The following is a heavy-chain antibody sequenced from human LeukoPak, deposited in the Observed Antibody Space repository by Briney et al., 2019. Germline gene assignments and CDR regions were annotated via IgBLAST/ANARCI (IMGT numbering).Heavy chain of an antibody. CDR3: AKASDFDSSGFPIDVFDF. CDR1: GFTFSTFD. D-gene: IGHD3-22*01. Sequence: PGGSLRLSCAASGFTFSTFDMSWVRQAPGKGLQWVSTISGAGGTTLFADSVRGRFSTSRDNSNNKVFLQMNSLRVEDTAVYYCAKASDFDSSGFPIDVFDFWGQGLLVSVAS. J-gene: IGHJ4*02. V-gene: IGHV3-23*01. CDR2: ISGAGGTT.